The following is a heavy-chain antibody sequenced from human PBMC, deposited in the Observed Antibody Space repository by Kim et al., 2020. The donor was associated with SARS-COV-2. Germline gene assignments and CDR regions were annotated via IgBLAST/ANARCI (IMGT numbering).Heavy chain of an antibody. J-gene: IGHJ4*02. V-gene: IGHV3-64*05. Sequence: GGSLRLSCSASGFTFSNYAMHWVRQAPGKGLEYVSAISSDWGSTNYADSVKGRFTISRDNSTNMLYVQMSSLRVEDTAIYYCVTRNYYNSGSYYEGAPFDFWGQGTLVTVPS. CDR3: VTRNYYNSGSYYEGAPFDF. CDR1: GFTFSNYA. D-gene: IGHD3-10*01. CDR2: ISSDWGST.